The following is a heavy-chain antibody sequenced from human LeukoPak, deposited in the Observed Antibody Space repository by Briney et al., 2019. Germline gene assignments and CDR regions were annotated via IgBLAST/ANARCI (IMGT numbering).Heavy chain of an antibody. CDR1: GFTFSNYG. Sequence: GGSLRLSCAASGFTFSNYGIHWVRQAPGKGLEWVAFIQYDGSNKYYADSVKGRFTISRDNSKNILYLQMNSLRTEDTAVYYCCSVSSSCYYFHYWGQGTLVTVSS. CDR2: IQYDGSNK. CDR3: CSVSSSCYYFHY. D-gene: IGHD6-13*01. V-gene: IGHV3-30*02. J-gene: IGHJ4*02.